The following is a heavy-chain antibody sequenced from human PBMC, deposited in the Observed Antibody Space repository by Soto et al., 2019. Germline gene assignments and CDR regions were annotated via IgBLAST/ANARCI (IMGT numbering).Heavy chain of an antibody. CDR2: INHSGRT. Sequence: QVQLQQWGAGLLKPSGTLSLTCAVYGGSFNSFYWSWIRQAPGKGLEWIGEINHSGRTNYSPSLKSRVTILVDPSKNQFSLILTSVTAADTAVYYCAIEYSSSYYFDYWGQGTLVTVSS. J-gene: IGHJ4*02. CDR1: GGSFNSFY. V-gene: IGHV4-34*02. D-gene: IGHD6-6*01. CDR3: AIEYSSSYYFDY.